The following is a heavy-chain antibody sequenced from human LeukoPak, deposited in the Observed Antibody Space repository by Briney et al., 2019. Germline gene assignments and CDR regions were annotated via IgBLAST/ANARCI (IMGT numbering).Heavy chain of an antibody. D-gene: IGHD3-22*01. CDR2: ISSSGSTI. CDR1: GFTFTSYE. Sequence: GGSLRLSCAASGFTFTSYEMHWVRQAPGQGLEWVSYISSSGSTINYADSVQGRFTISRDNAKNSLYLQMNSLRAEDTAVYYCARDSYYYDSSGYGNYYYMDVWGKGTTVTISS. J-gene: IGHJ6*03. V-gene: IGHV3-48*03. CDR3: ARDSYYYDSSGYGNYYYMDV.